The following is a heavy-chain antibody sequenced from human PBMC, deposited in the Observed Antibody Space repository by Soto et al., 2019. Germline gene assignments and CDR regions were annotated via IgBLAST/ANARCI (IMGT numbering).Heavy chain of an antibody. D-gene: IGHD3-10*01. CDR1: GYTFTSYD. V-gene: IGHV1-3*01. Sequence: ASVKVSCKASGYTFTSYDLHWVRQAPGQRLEWMGWINAGNGNTKYSQKFQGRVTITRDTSASTAYMELSSLRSEDTAVYYCARSVGGSNVNFDYWGQGTLVIVSS. CDR2: INAGNGNT. J-gene: IGHJ4*02. CDR3: ARSVGGSNVNFDY.